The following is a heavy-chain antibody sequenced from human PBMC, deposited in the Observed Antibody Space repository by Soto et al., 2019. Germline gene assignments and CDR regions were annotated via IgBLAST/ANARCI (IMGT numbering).Heavy chain of an antibody. Sequence: GGSLSLSCAASGFTFTSYSMNWVLHAPGNGLEWVSSISSTTNYIYYGDSMKGRFTISRDNGKNSLYLEIHSLRAEDTAVYYCARESEDLTSNFDYWGQGTLVTVSS. V-gene: IGHV3-21*06. CDR3: ARESEDLTSNFDY. CDR2: ISSTTNYI. J-gene: IGHJ4*02. CDR1: GFTFTSYS.